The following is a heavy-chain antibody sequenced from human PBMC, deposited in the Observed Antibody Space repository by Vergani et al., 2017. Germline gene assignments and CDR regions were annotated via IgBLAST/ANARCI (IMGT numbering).Heavy chain of an antibody. Sequence: QVQLQQWGAGLLKPSETLSLTCAVYGGSFSGYYWSWIRQPPGKGLEWIGEINHSGSTNYNPTLKSRVTISVDTSKNQFSLKLSSVTAADTAVYYCAGGGYSSSSLGNKSSWFDPWGQGTLVTVSS. CDR3: AGGGYSSSSLGNKSSWFDP. D-gene: IGHD6-6*01. J-gene: IGHJ5*02. CDR2: INHSGST. CDR1: GGSFSGYY. V-gene: IGHV4-34*01.